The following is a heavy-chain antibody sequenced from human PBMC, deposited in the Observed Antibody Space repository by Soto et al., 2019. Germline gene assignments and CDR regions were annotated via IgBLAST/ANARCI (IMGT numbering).Heavy chain of an antibody. J-gene: IGHJ4*02. CDR2: INHSGGT. V-gene: IGHV4-34*01. Sequence: KSSETLSLTCAVHGGSFRGYYWSWIRQPPGKGLEWIGEINHSGGTNYNPSLKSRVSISVDASKNQFSLQPTSVTAADTAVYYCARLWSSNEGSSWGQGTLVTVSS. D-gene: IGHD3-10*01. CDR1: GGSFRGYY. CDR3: ARLWSSNEGSS.